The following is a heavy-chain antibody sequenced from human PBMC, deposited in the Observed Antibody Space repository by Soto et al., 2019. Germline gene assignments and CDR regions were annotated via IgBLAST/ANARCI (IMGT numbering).Heavy chain of an antibody. CDR1: GYTLNTYY. D-gene: IGHD2-21*02. CDR3: ARGGHIAVVTASFDY. J-gene: IGHJ4*02. V-gene: IGHV1-46*02. CDR2: IHPSGGGS. Sequence: QVQLVQSGAEVKKPGASVKVSCKPSGYTLNTYYLHWVRQAPGQGLEWMGTIHPSGGGSTYAQKFLGRVTMTRDTSTSTVFMELSSLRSADTAVYYCARGGHIAVVTASFDYWGQGTLVTVSS.